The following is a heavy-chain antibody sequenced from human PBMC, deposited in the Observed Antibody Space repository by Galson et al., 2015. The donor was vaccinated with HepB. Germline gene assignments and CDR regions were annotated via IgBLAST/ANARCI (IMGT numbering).Heavy chain of an antibody. CDR3: ARDVVPADYYYGMDV. CDR1: GYTFTSYY. V-gene: IGHV1-46*01. D-gene: IGHD2-2*01. J-gene: IGHJ6*02. Sequence: SVKVSCKASGYTFTSYYMHWVRQAPGQGLEWMGIINPSGGSTSYAQKFQGRVTMTRDTSTSAVYMELSSLRSEDTAVYYCARDVVPADYYYGMDVWGQGTTVTVSS. CDR2: INPSGGST.